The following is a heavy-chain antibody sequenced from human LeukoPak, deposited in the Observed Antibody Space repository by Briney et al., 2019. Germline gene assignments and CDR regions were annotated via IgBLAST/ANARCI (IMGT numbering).Heavy chain of an antibody. J-gene: IGHJ4*02. D-gene: IGHD5-24*01. Sequence: SETLSLTCAVYGGSFSGYYWSWIRQPPGKGLEWIGEINHSGSTNYSPSLKSRVTISVDTSKNQFSLKLSSVTAADTAVYYCAVDGYNGRYFDYWGQGTLVTVSS. CDR3: AVDGYNGRYFDY. V-gene: IGHV4-34*01. CDR1: GGSFSGYY. CDR2: INHSGST.